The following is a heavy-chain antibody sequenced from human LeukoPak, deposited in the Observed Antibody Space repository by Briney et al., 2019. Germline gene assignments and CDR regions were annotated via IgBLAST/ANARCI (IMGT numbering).Heavy chain of an antibody. D-gene: IGHD3-10*01. Sequence: SETLSLTCTVSGGSISSYYWSWLRQPPGKGLEWIGYIYYSGSTNYNPSLKSPVTISVDMSKNQFSLNLSSVTAADTAVYYCARLLGRVDNWFDPWGQGTLVTVSS. V-gene: IGHV4-59*01. CDR3: ARLLGRVDNWFDP. CDR1: GGSISSYY. CDR2: IYYSGST. J-gene: IGHJ5*02.